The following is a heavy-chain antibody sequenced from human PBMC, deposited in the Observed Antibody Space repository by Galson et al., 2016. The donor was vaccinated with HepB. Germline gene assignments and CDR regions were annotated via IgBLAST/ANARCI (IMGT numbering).Heavy chain of an antibody. D-gene: IGHD6-19*01. V-gene: IGHV3-33*01. Sequence: SLRLSCAASGFIFTNYGMHWVRQAPGKGLEWVAVIWYDGSNKYYADSVKGRFTISRDNSKNTLYLQMNSLRVEDTAVYHCARRDSSGWYCFDYWGQGTLVTVSS. J-gene: IGHJ4*02. CDR3: ARRDSSGWYCFDY. CDR1: GFIFTNYG. CDR2: IWYDGSNK.